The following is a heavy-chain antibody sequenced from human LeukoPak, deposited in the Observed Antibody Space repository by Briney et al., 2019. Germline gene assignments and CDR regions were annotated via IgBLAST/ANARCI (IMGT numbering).Heavy chain of an antibody. Sequence: ASVKVSCKASGYTFTGYYMHWVRQGPGQGLEWMGWINPNSGGTNYAQKFQGRVTMTRDTSISTAYMELRSLRSDDTAVYYCASAQYSSGWYGPNYYYYMDVWGKGTTVTVSS. V-gene: IGHV1-2*02. CDR1: GYTFTGYY. J-gene: IGHJ6*03. CDR3: ASAQYSSGWYGPNYYYYMDV. D-gene: IGHD6-19*01. CDR2: INPNSGGT.